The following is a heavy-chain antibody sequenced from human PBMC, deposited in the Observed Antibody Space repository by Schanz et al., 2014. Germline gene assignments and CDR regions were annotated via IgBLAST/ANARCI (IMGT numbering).Heavy chain of an antibody. CDR3: AKEWSPSF. CDR2: ISYHGSER. D-gene: IGHD1-26*01. V-gene: IGHV3-30*18. J-gene: IGHJ4*02. CDR1: GFTFSNYG. Sequence: QVQLVESGGGVVQPGKSLRLSCAASGFTFSNYGLHWVRQAPGRGLEWVAVISYHGSERYYADSVKGRFTVSRDNAKSTLFLQMDSLRPEDTAIYYCAKEWSPSFWGQGTLVTVSS.